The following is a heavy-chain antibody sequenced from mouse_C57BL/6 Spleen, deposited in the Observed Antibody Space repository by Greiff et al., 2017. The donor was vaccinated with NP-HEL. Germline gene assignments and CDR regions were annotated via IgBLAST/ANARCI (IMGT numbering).Heavy chain of an antibody. V-gene: IGHV3-6*01. J-gene: IGHJ4*01. CDR2: ISYDGSN. CDR3: ARYGNVDY. Sequence: DVKLQESGPGLVKPSQSLSLTCSVTGYSITSGYYWNWIRQFPGNKLEWMGYISYDGSNNYNPSLKNRISITRDTSKNQFFLKLNSVTTEDTATYYCARYGNVDYWGQGTSVTVSS. CDR1: GYSITSGYY. D-gene: IGHD2-1*01.